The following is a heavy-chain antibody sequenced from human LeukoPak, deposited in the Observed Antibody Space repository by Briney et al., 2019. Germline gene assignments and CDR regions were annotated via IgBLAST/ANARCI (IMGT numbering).Heavy chain of an antibody. CDR3: ARGPYYYDSSGHLY. CDR2: ISGSGGST. D-gene: IGHD3-22*01. CDR1: GFTFSSYA. J-gene: IGHJ4*02. V-gene: IGHV3-23*01. Sequence: GGSLRLSCAASGFTFSSYAMSWVRQAPGKGLEWVSAISGSGGSTYYADSVKGRFTISRDNSKNTLYLQMNSLRAEDTAVYYCARGPYYYDSSGHLYWGQGTLVTVSS.